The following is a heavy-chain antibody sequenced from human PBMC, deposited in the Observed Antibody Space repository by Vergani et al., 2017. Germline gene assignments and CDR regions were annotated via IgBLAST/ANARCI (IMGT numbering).Heavy chain of an antibody. CDR1: GFTFIMHA. CDR2: LSASDRRT. V-gene: IGHV3-23*04. Sequence: EVQLVTSGGGLVQPGGSLRLSCAASGFTFIMHAMSWVRQAPGKGLEWVSTLSASDRRTHYADSVKGRFTISRDNSKNTLFLHMNSLRPEDTAFYHCARRASDCRSPRCYEYFDLGGRSTLVTVSS. D-gene: IGHD2-2*01. J-gene: IGHJ2*01. CDR3: ARRASDCRSPRCYEYFDL.